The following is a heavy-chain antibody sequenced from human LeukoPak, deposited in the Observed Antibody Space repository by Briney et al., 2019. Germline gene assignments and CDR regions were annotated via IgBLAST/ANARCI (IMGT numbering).Heavy chain of an antibody. Sequence: GGSLRLSCAASGFTFSSCAMHWVRQAPGKGLEWVAVISYDGSNKYYADSVKGRFTISRDNSKNTLYLQMNSLRAEDTAVYYCARRFRNYGSGTYGYYYYGMDVWGQGTTVTVSS. V-gene: IGHV3-30*04. CDR2: ISYDGSNK. CDR1: GFTFSSCA. J-gene: IGHJ6*02. D-gene: IGHD3-10*01. CDR3: ARRFRNYGSGTYGYYYYGMDV.